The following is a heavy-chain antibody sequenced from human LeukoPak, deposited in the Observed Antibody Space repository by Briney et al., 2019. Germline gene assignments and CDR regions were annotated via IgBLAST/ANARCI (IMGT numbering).Heavy chain of an antibody. CDR2: IYSDGRT. CDR1: GFAVSSNY. J-gene: IGHJ6*02. V-gene: IGHV3-66*01. D-gene: IGHD2-15*01. CDR3: ARDREYCSGGSCYPNGMDV. Sequence: GGSLRLSCAASGFAVSSNYMSWVRQAPGKGLEWVSVIYSDGRTYYADSVKGRFTISRDNSKNTLYLQMNSLRAEDTAVYYCARDREYCSGGSCYPNGMDVWGQGTTVTVSS.